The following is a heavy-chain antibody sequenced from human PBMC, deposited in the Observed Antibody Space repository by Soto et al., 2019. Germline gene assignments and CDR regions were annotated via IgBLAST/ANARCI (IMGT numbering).Heavy chain of an antibody. CDR3: ARGRYGDY. J-gene: IGHJ4*02. D-gene: IGHD1-1*01. CDR1: GYGFTTYG. CDR2: ISAHNGNT. Sequence: QVHLVQSGAEVKKPGASVKVSCKGSGYGFTTYGITWVRQAPGQGLEWMAWISAHNGNTNYAQKLQGRVTVTRDTPKSTAYSELRSLISDDTAVYYCARGRYGDYWGQGALVTVSS. V-gene: IGHV1-18*01.